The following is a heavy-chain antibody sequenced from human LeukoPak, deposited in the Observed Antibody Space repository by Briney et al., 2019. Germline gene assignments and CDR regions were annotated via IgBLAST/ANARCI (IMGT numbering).Heavy chain of an antibody. D-gene: IGHD4-11*01. V-gene: IGHV4-39*07. J-gene: IGHJ3*02. CDR1: GGSVSSETYY. Sequence: SATLSLTCTVSGGSVSSETYYWSWIRQPPGKGLEWIGEINHSGSTNYNPSLKSQVTISVDTSKNQFSLKLSSVPAADTAVYYCARTYSLDAFDIWGQGTMVTVSS. CDR3: ARTYSLDAFDI. CDR2: INHSGST.